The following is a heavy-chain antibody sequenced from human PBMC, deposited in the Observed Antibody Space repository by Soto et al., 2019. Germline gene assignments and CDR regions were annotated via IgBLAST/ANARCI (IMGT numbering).Heavy chain of an antibody. J-gene: IGHJ4*02. CDR1: GFTFSILA. Sequence: PGGSLRLSCAASGFTFSILAMGWVRQAPGKGLEWVSVIDYTGGTTNYTDSVKGRFTISRDNSKKMLYLQMNSLRAEDTAVYYCAKDATRTSGWYYFDYWGQGALVTVSS. CDR2: IDYTGGTT. D-gene: IGHD6-19*01. CDR3: AKDATRTSGWYYFDY. V-gene: IGHV3-23*01.